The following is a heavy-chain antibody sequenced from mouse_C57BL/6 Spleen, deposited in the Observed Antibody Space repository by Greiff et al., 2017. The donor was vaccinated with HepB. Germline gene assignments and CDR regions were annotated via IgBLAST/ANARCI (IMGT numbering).Heavy chain of an antibody. Sequence: QVQLQQPGAELVKPGASVKLSCKASGYTFTSYWMHWVKQRPGRGLEWIGMIDPNSGGTKYNAKFNSKATLTVDNPSSTAYLQLSSLTSEDAAVYYCASDNDSNYYAMGYWGKGTSVTVSS. CDR3: ASDNDSNYYAMGY. J-gene: IGHJ4*01. V-gene: IGHV1-72*01. CDR1: GYTFTSYW. D-gene: IGHD2-4*01. CDR2: IDPNSGGT.